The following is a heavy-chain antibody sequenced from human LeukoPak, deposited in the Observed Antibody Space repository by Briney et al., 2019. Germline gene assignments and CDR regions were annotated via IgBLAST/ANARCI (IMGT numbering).Heavy chain of an antibody. CDR2: INPNSGGT. J-gene: IGHJ4*02. Sequence: ASVKVSCKASGYTFTGYYMHWVRQAPGQGLEWMGWINPNSGGTNYAQKFQGRVTMTRDTSISTAYMGLSRLRSDDTAVYYCARGSWITMIVVVITSDFDYWGQGTLVTVSS. CDR3: ARGSWITMIVVVITSDFDY. D-gene: IGHD3-22*01. CDR1: GYTFTGYY. V-gene: IGHV1-2*02.